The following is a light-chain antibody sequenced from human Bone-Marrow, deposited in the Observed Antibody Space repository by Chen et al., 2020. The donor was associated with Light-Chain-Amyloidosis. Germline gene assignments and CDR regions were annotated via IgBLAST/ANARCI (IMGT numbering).Light chain of an antibody. CDR1: RSDVGTYNL. J-gene: IGLJ3*02. Sequence: QSALAQPASVSGSPGQSITIPCTGTRSDVGTYNLVSWYQQHPGRAPKLMIYEVTKRPSGISDRFSGSKSGNTASLTISGLQAEDEADYYCCSYAGSRTRVFGGGTKLTVL. V-gene: IGLV2-23*02. CDR2: EVT. CDR3: CSYAGSRTRV.